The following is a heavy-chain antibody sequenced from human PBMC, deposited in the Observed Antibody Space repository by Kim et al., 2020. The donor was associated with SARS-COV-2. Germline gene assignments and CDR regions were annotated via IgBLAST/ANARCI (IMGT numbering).Heavy chain of an antibody. CDR1: GGSFSGYY. Sequence: SETLSLTCAVYGGSFSGYYWSWIRQPPGKGLEGIGEINHSGSTNYNPSLKSRVTISVDTSKNEFSLKLSSVTAEDTAVYYCARNSIAATGTPFDYWGQRTLVTVSS. CDR3: ARNSIAATGTPFDY. CDR2: INHSGST. D-gene: IGHD6-13*01. V-gene: IGHV4-34*01. J-gene: IGHJ4*02.